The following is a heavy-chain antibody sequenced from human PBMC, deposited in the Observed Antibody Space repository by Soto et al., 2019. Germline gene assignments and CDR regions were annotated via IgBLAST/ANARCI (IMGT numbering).Heavy chain of an antibody. CDR2: IYYSGST. J-gene: IGHJ4*02. CDR3: ARHSFHSSAYYYFFAF. V-gene: IGHV4-59*01. Sequence: PSETLSLTCTVSGGSISTYYWSWIRQPPGKGLEWIGYIYYSGSTNYNPSLKSRVTISVDTSKNQFSLNLSSLTAADTAVYYCARHSFHSSAYYYFFAFWGQGTPVTVSS. D-gene: IGHD3-22*01. CDR1: GGSISTYY.